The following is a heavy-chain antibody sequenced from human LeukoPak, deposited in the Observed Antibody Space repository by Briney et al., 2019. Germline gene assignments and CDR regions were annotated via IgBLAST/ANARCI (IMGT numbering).Heavy chain of an antibody. CDR1: GGSISSYY. V-gene: IGHV4-4*07. CDR3: AIDDIAVAGQGYFQH. CDR2: IYSSGST. Sequence: SETLSLTCTVSGGSISSYYWNWIRQPAGKGLEWIGRIYSSGSTNYNPSLKSRVTISVDKSKNQFSLKLNSVTAADTAVYYCAIDDIAVAGQGYFQHWGQGTLVTVSS. D-gene: IGHD6-19*01. J-gene: IGHJ1*01.